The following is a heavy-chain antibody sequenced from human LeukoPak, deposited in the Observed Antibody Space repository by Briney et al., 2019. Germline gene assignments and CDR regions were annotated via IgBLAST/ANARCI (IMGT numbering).Heavy chain of an antibody. CDR2: IIPILGIA. CDR1: GGTFSSYA. J-gene: IGHJ3*02. CDR3: ARDRGGGYDFWSGPSDAFDI. V-gene: IGHV1-69*04. Sequence: ASVKVSCKASGGTFSSYAISWVRQAPGQGLEWMGRIIPILGIANYAQKFQGRVTITADKSTSTAYMELSSLRSEDTAVYHCARDRGGGYDFWSGPSDAFDIWGQGTMVTVSS. D-gene: IGHD3-3*01.